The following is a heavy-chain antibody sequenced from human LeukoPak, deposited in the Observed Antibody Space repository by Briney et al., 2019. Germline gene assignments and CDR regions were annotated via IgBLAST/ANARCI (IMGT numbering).Heavy chain of an antibody. V-gene: IGHV4-4*07. CDR2: IYTSGST. D-gene: IGHD3-22*01. CDR3: ARGYDMSGYYALGYYYYMDV. CDR1: GGSISSYY. Sequence: SETLSLTCTVSGGSISSYYWSWIRQPAGKGLEGIGRIYTSGSTNYHPSLQSRVTTSVDTSKNQFSLKLSSVTSADTAGYYCARGYDMSGYYALGYYYYMDVWGKGTTVTVSS. J-gene: IGHJ6*03.